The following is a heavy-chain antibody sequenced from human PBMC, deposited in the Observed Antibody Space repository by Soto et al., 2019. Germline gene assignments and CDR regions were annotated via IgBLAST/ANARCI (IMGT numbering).Heavy chain of an antibody. Sequence: SVKVSCKASGGTFSSYAISWVRQAPGQGLEWMGGIIPIFGTANYAQKFQGRVTITADKSTSTAYVELSSLRSEDTAVYYCARDGPGGKGFDYWGQGTLVTVSS. CDR3: ARDGPGGKGFDY. CDR1: GGTFSSYA. J-gene: IGHJ4*02. CDR2: IIPIFGTA. V-gene: IGHV1-69*06.